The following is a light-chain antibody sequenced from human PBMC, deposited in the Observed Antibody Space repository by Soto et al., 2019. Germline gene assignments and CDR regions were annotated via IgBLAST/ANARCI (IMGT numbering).Light chain of an antibody. CDR2: AAL. V-gene: IGKV3-15*01. CDR3: QQYHNWPPGT. Sequence: EIVMTQSPATLSVSPGERATLSCRASQSVSSNLAWYQQIPGRAPRFLMYAALIRATGVPARFSGSGSGTEFTLTISSLQSEDFAVYYCQQYHNWPPGTFGQGTKVDIK. J-gene: IGKJ1*01. CDR1: QSVSSN.